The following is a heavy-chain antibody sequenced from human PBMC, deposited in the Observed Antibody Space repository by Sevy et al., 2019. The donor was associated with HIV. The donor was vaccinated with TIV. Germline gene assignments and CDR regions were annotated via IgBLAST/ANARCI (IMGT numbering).Heavy chain of an antibody. Sequence: GGSLRLSCAASGFTFSGSAMHWVRQASGKGLEWVGRIRSKANSYATAYAASVKGRFIISRDDSKNTAYLQMNSLKTEDTAVYYCTRVWLSGSYYYYGMDVWGQGTTVTVSS. CDR2: IRSKANSYAT. D-gene: IGHD3-16*02. CDR3: TRVWLSGSYYYYGMDV. V-gene: IGHV3-73*01. J-gene: IGHJ6*02. CDR1: GFTFSGSA.